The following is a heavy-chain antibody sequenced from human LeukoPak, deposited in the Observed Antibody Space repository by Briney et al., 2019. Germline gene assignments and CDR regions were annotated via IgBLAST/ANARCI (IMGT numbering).Heavy chain of an antibody. Sequence: GGSLRLSCAASGLTFSSYAMSWVRQAPGKGLEWVSAISGSGGSTYYADSVKGRFTISRDNSKNTLYLQMNSLRAEDTAVYYCAKGLKLRYFDWLAGYYFDYWGQGTLVTVSS. CDR1: GLTFSSYA. CDR3: AKGLKLRYFDWLAGYYFDY. V-gene: IGHV3-23*01. J-gene: IGHJ4*02. D-gene: IGHD3-9*01. CDR2: ISGSGGST.